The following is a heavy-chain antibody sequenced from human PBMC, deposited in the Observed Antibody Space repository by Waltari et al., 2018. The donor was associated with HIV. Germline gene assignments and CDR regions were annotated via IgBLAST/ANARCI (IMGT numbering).Heavy chain of an antibody. Sequence: QLQLQESGPGLVQPSETLSLTCSVSGGSITSGNYYWGWIRQPPGKGLEWIGSVFYTGSTYYNPSLKSRVSISVDTSKNQFSLELGSVTAADTAVYYCARQRQSRRDPFDYWGQGALLTVSS. V-gene: IGHV4-39*01. D-gene: IGHD1-1*01. J-gene: IGHJ4*02. CDR1: GGSITSGNYY. CDR3: ARQRQSRRDPFDY. CDR2: VFYTGST.